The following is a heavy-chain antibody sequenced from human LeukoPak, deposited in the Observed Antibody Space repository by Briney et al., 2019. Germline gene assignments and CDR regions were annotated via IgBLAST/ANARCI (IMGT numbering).Heavy chain of an antibody. D-gene: IGHD5-12*01. CDR1: GYTFTGYY. V-gene: IGHV1-2*02. Sequence: GASVTVSCKASGYTFTGYYMHWVRQAPGQGLEWMGWINPNSGGTSYAQKFQGRVTMTRDTSVTTAYMELSRLRSDDTAVYYCARYSGYDEPFEYWGQGTLVTV. CDR3: ARYSGYDEPFEY. J-gene: IGHJ4*02. CDR2: INPNSGGT.